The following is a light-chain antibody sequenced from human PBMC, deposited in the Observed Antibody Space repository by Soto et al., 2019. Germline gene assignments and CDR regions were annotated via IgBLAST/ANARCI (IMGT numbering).Light chain of an antibody. CDR1: QGINNY. CDR3: QQLHSNPYT. CDR2: AAS. V-gene: IGKV1-9*01. Sequence: DIQLTQSPSFLSASVGDRVTITCRASQGINNYLAWYQQKPGTAPQLLIYAASTLQSGVPSRFSGSGSGTEFTLTISSLQPEDFATYYCQQLHSNPYTFGQGTKVDIK. J-gene: IGKJ2*01.